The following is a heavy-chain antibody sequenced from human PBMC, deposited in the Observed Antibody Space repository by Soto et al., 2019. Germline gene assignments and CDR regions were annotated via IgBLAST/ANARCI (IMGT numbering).Heavy chain of an antibody. CDR3: ARGEPNYDSSGYYYDY. D-gene: IGHD3-22*01. CDR2: INHSGST. CDR1: GGSFSGYY. J-gene: IGHJ4*02. V-gene: IGHV4-34*01. Sequence: SETLSLTCAVYGGSFSGYYWSWIRQPPGKGLEWIGEINHSGSTNYNPSLKSRVTISVDTSKNQFSLKLSSVTAADTAVYYCARGEPNYDSSGYYYDYCGQGTLVTVSS.